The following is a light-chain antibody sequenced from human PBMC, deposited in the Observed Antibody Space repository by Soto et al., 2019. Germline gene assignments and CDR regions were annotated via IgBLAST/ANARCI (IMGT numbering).Light chain of an antibody. CDR2: EVT. CDR3: SSYIGTNPLDGV. CDR1: SSDGGGYNY. J-gene: IGLJ3*02. V-gene: IGLV2-14*01. Sequence: QSVLTQPASVSGSPGQSITISCTGTSSDGGGYNYVSWYQQHPGKAPKLIIYEVTGRPSGVSNRLSGSKSGNTASLTISGLQADDEADYYCSSYIGTNPLDGVFGGGTKLTV.